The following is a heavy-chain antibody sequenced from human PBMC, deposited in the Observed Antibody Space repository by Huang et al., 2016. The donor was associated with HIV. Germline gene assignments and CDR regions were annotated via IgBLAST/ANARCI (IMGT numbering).Heavy chain of an antibody. Sequence: QVQLVQSGAEVKKPGASVKVSCKASGYTFSSFGISWVRQAPGQGLEWAGWISVYNGNTKFAQKFQGRLTMTADTSTRTAYMALRSLRSDDTAVYYCARGGGIQLWLLGYYYMDVWGNGTTVTVSS. D-gene: IGHD5-18*01. CDR1: GYTFSSFG. V-gene: IGHV1-18*01. CDR3: ARGGGIQLWLLGYYYMDV. J-gene: IGHJ6*03. CDR2: ISVYNGNT.